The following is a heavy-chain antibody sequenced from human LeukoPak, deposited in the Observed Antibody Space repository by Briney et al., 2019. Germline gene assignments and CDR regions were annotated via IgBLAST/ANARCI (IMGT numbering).Heavy chain of an antibody. Sequence: GGSLRLSCAASGFTVSSNYMSWVRQAPGKGLEWVSVIYSGGSTYYADSVKGRFTISRDNSKNTLYLQMNSLRAEDTAVYYCARDSSGWYYFDYWGQGTLVTVSS. CDR1: GFTVSSNY. J-gene: IGHJ4*02. CDR2: IYSGGST. CDR3: ARDSSGWYYFDY. D-gene: IGHD6-19*01. V-gene: IGHV3-53*01.